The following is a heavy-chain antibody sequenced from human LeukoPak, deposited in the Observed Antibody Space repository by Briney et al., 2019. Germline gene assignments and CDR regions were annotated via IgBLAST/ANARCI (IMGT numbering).Heavy chain of an antibody. V-gene: IGHV3-7*03. CDR1: TFTFSSYW. J-gene: IGHJ4*02. D-gene: IGHD2-8*02. Sequence: GGSLRLSCAASTFTFSSYWMSWVRQAPGKGLEWVANIKQDGSEKYYVDSVKGRFTISRDNAKNSLYLQMNSLRAEDTAVYYCARDSRDYWVAYYFDYWGQGTLVTVSS. CDR2: IKQDGSEK. CDR3: ARDSRDYWVAYYFDY.